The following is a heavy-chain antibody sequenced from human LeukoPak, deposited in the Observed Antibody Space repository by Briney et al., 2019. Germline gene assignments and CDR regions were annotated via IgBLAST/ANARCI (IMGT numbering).Heavy chain of an antibody. CDR2: ISSSSSTI. J-gene: IGHJ6*03. CDR1: GFTFSSYS. CDR3: ARVLGAYYYMDV. D-gene: IGHD3-16*01. Sequence: GGSLRLSCAASGFTFSSYSMNWVRQAPGKGLEWVSYISSSSSTIYYADSEEGRFTISRDKAKNSLYLQMNSLRAEDTAVYYCARVLGAYYYMDVWGKGTTVTISS. V-gene: IGHV3-48*01.